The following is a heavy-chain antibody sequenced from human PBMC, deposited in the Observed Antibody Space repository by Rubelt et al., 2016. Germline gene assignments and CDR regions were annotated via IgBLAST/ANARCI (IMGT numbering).Heavy chain of an antibody. D-gene: IGHD3-9*01. V-gene: IGHV4-34*01. CDR3: ARGRGGSLTGYSNYYFDY. J-gene: IGHJ4*02. CDR1: GGSFSGYY. CDR2: IYYSGST. Sequence: QVQLQQWGAGLLKPSETLSLTCAVYGGSFSGYYWSWIRQPPGKGLEWIGSIYYSGSTYYNPSLKRRVTISVDPSKNQFSLKLGSVTAADTAVYYCARGRGGSLTGYSNYYFDYWGQGTLVTVSS.